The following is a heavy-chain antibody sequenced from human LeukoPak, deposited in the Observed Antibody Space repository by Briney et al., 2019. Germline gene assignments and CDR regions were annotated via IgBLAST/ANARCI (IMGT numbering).Heavy chain of an antibody. CDR1: GYTFTSYG. J-gene: IGHJ4*02. D-gene: IGHD2-21*01. Sequence: ASVKVSCKASGYTFTSYGISWVRQAPGQGLEWMGWISAYNGNTNYAQKLQGRVTMTTDTSTSTAYTGLRSLRSDDTAVYYCAREAYGGDYFDYWGQGTLVTVSS. V-gene: IGHV1-18*01. CDR3: AREAYGGDYFDY. CDR2: ISAYNGNT.